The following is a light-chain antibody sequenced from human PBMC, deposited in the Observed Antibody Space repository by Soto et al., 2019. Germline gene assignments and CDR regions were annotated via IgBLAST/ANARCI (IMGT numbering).Light chain of an antibody. Sequence: AIQMTQFPSSLSASVGDRVTITCRASQDIRSDLGWYQQRPGKAPQLLIYATSSLQSGVPSRFSGSGSGTDFTLTITSLQPEDFATYHCLQDKRYPLTFGGGTKVEI. CDR2: ATS. V-gene: IGKV1-6*01. J-gene: IGKJ4*01. CDR1: QDIRSD. CDR3: LQDKRYPLT.